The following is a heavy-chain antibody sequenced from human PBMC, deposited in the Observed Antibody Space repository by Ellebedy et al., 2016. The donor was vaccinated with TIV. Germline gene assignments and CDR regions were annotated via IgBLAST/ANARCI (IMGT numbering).Heavy chain of an antibody. V-gene: IGHV1-8*01. J-gene: IGHJ4*02. CDR2: MNPNSGNT. Sequence: ASVKVSXKASGYTFTSYDINWVRQATGQGLEWMGWMNPNSGNTGYAQKFQGRVTMTRNTSISTAYMELSSLRSEDTAVYYCARNLGIIAARRFLHYWGQGTLVTVSS. CDR1: GYTFTSYD. D-gene: IGHD6-6*01. CDR3: ARNLGIIAARRFLHY.